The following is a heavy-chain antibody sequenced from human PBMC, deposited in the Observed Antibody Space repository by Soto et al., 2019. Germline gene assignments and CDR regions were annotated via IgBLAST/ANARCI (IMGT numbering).Heavy chain of an antibody. J-gene: IGHJ4*02. Sequence: PGGSLRLSCAASGFTFSSYAMSWVRQAPGKGLEWVSAISGSGGSTYYADSVKGRFTISRDNSKNTLYLQMNSLRAEDTAVYCCAKVSDDYGDYVDLDYFDYWGQGTLVTVSS. CDR3: AKVSDDYGDYVDLDYFDY. CDR2: ISGSGGST. D-gene: IGHD4-17*01. V-gene: IGHV3-23*01. CDR1: GFTFSSYA.